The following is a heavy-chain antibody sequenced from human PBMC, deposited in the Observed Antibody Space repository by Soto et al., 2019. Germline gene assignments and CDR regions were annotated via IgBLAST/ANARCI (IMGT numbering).Heavy chain of an antibody. CDR1: GYTFTGYY. CDR2: INPNSGGT. Sequence: ASVKVSCKASGYTFTGYYMHWVRQAPGQGLEWMGWINPNSGGTNYAQKFQGRVTMTRDTSISTAYMELSRLRSDDTAVYYCARAKVQLVGGYYYYYGMDVWGQGTTVTVSS. CDR3: ARAKVQLVGGYYYYYGMDV. J-gene: IGHJ6*02. D-gene: IGHD6-6*01. V-gene: IGHV1-2*02.